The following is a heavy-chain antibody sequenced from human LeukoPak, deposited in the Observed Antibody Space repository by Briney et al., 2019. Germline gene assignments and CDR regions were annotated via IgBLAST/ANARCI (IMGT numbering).Heavy chain of an antibody. CDR3: ARVTGYMIEDYFDY. Sequence: SETLSLTCTVSGGSISSYYWSWIRQPPGKGLEWIGYIYYSGSTNYNPTLKSRVTISVDTSKNQFSLRLSSVTAADTAVYYCARVTGYMIEDYFDYWGQGTLVTVSS. V-gene: IGHV4-59*01. J-gene: IGHJ4*02. CDR1: GGSISSYY. D-gene: IGHD3-22*01. CDR2: IYYSGST.